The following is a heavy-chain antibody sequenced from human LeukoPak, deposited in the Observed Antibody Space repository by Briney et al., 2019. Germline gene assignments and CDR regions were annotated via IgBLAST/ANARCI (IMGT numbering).Heavy chain of an antibody. J-gene: IGHJ6*04. Sequence: GGTLRLSCAASGFTFSSYGMSWVRQAPGKGLEWVANINQDGSEKYYVDSVKGRFTISRDNAENSLYLQMNSLRAEDTAVYYCAELGITMIGGVWGKGTTVTISS. V-gene: IGHV3-7*01. CDR3: AELGITMIGGV. CDR2: INQDGSEK. D-gene: IGHD3-10*02. CDR1: GFTFSSYG.